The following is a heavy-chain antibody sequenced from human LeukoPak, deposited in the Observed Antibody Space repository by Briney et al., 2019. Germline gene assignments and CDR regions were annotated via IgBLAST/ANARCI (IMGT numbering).Heavy chain of an antibody. D-gene: IGHD4-17*01. CDR2: ISASCGHT. Sequence: EASGSVSCKASGYSFTSYGISWVRQAPGQGLEWMGWISASCGHTNYAQKFQGRVSMTTDTSTSTAYMGLRSLRSDDTAVYYCAGARGTVTPTNWFDPWGQGTLVTVSS. V-gene: IGHV1-18*01. CDR3: AGARGTVTPTNWFDP. CDR1: GYSFTSYG. J-gene: IGHJ5*02.